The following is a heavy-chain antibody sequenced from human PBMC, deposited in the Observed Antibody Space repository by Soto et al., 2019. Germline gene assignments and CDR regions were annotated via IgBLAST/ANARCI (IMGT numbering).Heavy chain of an antibody. CDR3: AKGLALMADH. D-gene: IGHD2-21*01. CDR1: GFSFNTYV. J-gene: IGHJ4*02. Sequence: GGSLRLSCTDSGFSFNTYVMDWVRQAPGKGLEWVARILYDGSKEYYADPVKGRFTISRDNSKNTLYLQMDRLRVEDTAVYFCAKGLALMADHGGKGTPVNVS. V-gene: IGHV3-30*18. CDR2: ILYDGSKE.